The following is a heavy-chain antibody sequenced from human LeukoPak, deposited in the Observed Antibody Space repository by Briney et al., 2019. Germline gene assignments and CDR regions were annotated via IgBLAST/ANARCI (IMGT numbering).Heavy chain of an antibody. CDR1: GFTVSSNY. V-gene: IGHV3-66*01. D-gene: IGHD1-1*01. CDR3: AREYRGTTGTTSGFDP. CDR2: IYSGGST. Sequence: PGGSLRLSCAASGFTVSSNYMSWVRQAPGKGLEWVSVIYSGGSTYYADSVKGRFTISRDNSKNTLYLQMNSLRAEDTAVYYCAREYRGTTGTTSGFDPWGQGTLVTVSS. J-gene: IGHJ5*02.